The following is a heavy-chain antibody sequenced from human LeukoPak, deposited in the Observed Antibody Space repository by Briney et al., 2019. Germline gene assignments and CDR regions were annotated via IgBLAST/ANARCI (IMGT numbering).Heavy chain of an antibody. D-gene: IGHD2-15*01. CDR2: INPNSCGT. CDR3: ARDPFCSGGSCYSP. V-gene: IGHV1-2*02. CDR1: GYTFTGYY. Sequence: ASVKVSCKASGYTFTGYYMHWVRQAPGQGLEWMGWINPNSCGTNYAQKFQGRVTMTRDTSIGTAYMELSRLRSDDTAVYYCARDPFCSGGSCYSPWGQGTLVTVSS. J-gene: IGHJ5*02.